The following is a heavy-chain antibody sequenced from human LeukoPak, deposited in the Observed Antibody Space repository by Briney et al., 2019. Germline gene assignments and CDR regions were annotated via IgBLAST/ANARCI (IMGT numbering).Heavy chain of an antibody. CDR3: ARFYYDSRGYWYYFDY. Sequence: SETLSLTCAVYGGSFSRYYWSWIRQPPGKGLEWIGEINHSGSTNYKPSLKSRVTISVDTSKNQFSLKLSSVTAADTAVYYCARFYYDSRGYWYYFDYWGQGTLVTVSS. CDR2: INHSGST. D-gene: IGHD3-22*01. J-gene: IGHJ4*02. CDR1: GGSFSRYY. V-gene: IGHV4-34*01.